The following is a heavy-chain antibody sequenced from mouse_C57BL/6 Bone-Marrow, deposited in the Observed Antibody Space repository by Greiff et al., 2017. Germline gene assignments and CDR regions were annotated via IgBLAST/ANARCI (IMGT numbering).Heavy chain of an antibody. CDR1: GFTFSSYG. J-gene: IGHJ3*01. Sequence: EVQVVESGGDLVKPGGSLKLSCAASGFTFSSYGMSWVRQTPDKRLEWVATISSGGSYTYYPDSVKGRFTISRDNAKNTLYLQMSSLKSEDTAMYYCARERAFFAYWGQGTLVTVSA. D-gene: IGHD3-3*01. CDR2: ISSGGSYT. V-gene: IGHV5-6*01. CDR3: ARERAFFAY.